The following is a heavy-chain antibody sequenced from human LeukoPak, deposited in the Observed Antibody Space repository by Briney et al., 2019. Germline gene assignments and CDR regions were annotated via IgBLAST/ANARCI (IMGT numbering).Heavy chain of an antibody. D-gene: IGHD3-22*01. CDR3: ARDPRHGSRYYGMGV. J-gene: IGHJ6*02. Sequence: GGSLRLSCAPSGFTFSSDSMNWVRQAPGKGLEWVSSISSSSSYIYYADSEKGRFTTSRDKAKNSLYMQMNSLRAEDTAVYYCARDPRHGSRYYGMGVWGQGTTVTVSS. CDR1: GFTFSSDS. CDR2: ISSSSSYI. V-gene: IGHV3-21*01.